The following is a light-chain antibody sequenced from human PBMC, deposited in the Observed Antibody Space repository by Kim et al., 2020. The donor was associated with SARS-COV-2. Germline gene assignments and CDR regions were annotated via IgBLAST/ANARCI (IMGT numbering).Light chain of an antibody. CDR2: DVT. CDR1: SRDVGGYTS. Sequence: GQSNTISCTATSRDVGGYTSVSWYQKHPGKAPKLLIYDVTTRPSGVSNRFSGSKSGNTASLTISGLQAEDEANYYCISYTTSNTLVFGGGTQLTVL. V-gene: IGLV2-14*03. J-gene: IGLJ2*01. CDR3: ISYTTSNTLV.